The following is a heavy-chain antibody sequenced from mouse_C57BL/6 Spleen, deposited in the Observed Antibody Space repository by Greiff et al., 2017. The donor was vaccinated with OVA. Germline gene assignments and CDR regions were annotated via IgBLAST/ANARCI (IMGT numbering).Heavy chain of an antibody. D-gene: IGHD1-1*01. CDR1: GYTFTSYW. J-gene: IGHJ1*03. CDR2: IDPSDSYT. Sequence: VQLQQSGAELVRPGTSVKLSCKASGYTFTSYWMHWVKQRPGQGLEWIGVIDPSDSYTNYNQKFKGKATLTVDTSSSTAYMQLSSLTSEDSAVYYCARRGYGSSYEEYFDVWGTGTTVTVSS. V-gene: IGHV1-59*01. CDR3: ARRGYGSSYEEYFDV.